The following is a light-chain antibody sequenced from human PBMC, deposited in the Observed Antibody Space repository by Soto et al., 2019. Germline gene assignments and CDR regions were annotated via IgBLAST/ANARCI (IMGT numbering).Light chain of an antibody. CDR2: DAS. CDR1: QSVSSN. Sequence: EIVMMQSPATLSVSPGERATLSCRASQSVSSNLAWYQQKPGQAPRLLIYDASTRATGIPARFSGSGSGAEFTLTIDSLQSEDFAVYYCQQYNNWPPQYTFGQGTKLEIK. V-gene: IGKV3-15*01. J-gene: IGKJ2*01. CDR3: QQYNNWPPQYT.